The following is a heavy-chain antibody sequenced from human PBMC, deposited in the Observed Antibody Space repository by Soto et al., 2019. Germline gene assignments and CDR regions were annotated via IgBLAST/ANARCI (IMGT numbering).Heavy chain of an antibody. Sequence: ASVKVSCKASGGTFSSYAISWVRQAPGQGLEWMGGIIPIFGTANYAQKLQGRVTITADESTSTAYMELSSLRSEDTAVYYCARDTGELLLNWFDPWGQGTLVTVSS. CDR1: GGTFSSYA. J-gene: IGHJ5*02. CDR2: IIPIFGTA. CDR3: ARDTGELLLNWFDP. D-gene: IGHD1-26*01. V-gene: IGHV1-69*13.